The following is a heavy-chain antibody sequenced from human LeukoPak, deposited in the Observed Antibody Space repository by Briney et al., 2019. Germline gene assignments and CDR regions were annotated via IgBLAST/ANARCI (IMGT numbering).Heavy chain of an antibody. CDR1: GFNFSSYN. J-gene: IGHJ6*04. CDR2: ISSTNNYI. D-gene: IGHD3-10*02. CDR3: AELGITMIGGV. Sequence: GGSLRLSCAASGFNFSSYNMNWVRQAPGKGLEWVSSISSTNNYIYYADSVKGRFTISRDNAKNSLYLQMNSLRAEDTAVYYCAELGITMIGGVWGKGTTVTISS. V-gene: IGHV3-21*01.